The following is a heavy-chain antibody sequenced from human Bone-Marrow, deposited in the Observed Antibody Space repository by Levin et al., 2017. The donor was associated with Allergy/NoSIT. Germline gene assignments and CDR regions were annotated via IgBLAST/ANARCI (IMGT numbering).Heavy chain of an antibody. CDR3: ARILALPTGNGLSGLSSYFYMDV. Sequence: GGSLRLSCAASGFTFSSYAMHWVRQAPGKGLEWVTFISNDGSKKYYADSVKGRFTISRDDPKNTLSLQMDSLKPEDTAVYYCARILALPTGNGLSGLSSYFYMDVWGKGTTVTVSS. CDR1: GFTFSSYA. J-gene: IGHJ6*03. V-gene: IGHV3-30-3*01. D-gene: IGHD1-1*01. CDR2: ISNDGSKK.